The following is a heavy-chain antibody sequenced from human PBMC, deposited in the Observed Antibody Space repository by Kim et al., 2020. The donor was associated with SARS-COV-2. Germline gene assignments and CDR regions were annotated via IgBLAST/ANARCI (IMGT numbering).Heavy chain of an antibody. CDR3: AKDLRGHRILYLTGHGMDV. Sequence: GGSLRLSCAASGFTFSSYGMHWVRQAPGKGLEWVAVISYDGSNKYYADSVKGRFTISRDNSKNTLYLQMNSLRAEDTAVYYCAKDLRGHRILYLTGHGMDVWGQGTTVTVSS. CDR2: ISYDGSNK. V-gene: IGHV3-30*18. J-gene: IGHJ6*02. D-gene: IGHD2-8*01. CDR1: GFTFSSYG.